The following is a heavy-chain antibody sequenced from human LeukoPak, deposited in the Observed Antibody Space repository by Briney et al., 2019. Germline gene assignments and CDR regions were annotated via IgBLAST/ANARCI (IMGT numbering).Heavy chain of an antibody. CDR1: GFTFSDHY. CDR2: IRKKANSYTT. J-gene: IGHJ4*02. CDR3: AKVHCSGGSCYSGDY. V-gene: IGHV3-72*01. D-gene: IGHD2-15*01. Sequence: PGGSLRLSCAASGFTFSDHYMDWVRQAPGKGLEWVGRIRKKANSYTTEYAASVKGGFTISRDDSKNSLYLQMNSLKTEDTAVYYCAKVHCSGGSCYSGDYWGQGILVTVSS.